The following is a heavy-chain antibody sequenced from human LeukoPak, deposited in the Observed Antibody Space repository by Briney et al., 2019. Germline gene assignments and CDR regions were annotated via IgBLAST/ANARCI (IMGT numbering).Heavy chain of an antibody. J-gene: IGHJ4*02. CDR2: IYHSGST. V-gene: IGHV4-4*02. D-gene: IGHD3-22*01. CDR3: AREDYYDSSGYFCH. Sequence: SETLSLTCAVSGGSISSSNWWSWVRQPPGKGLEWIGEIYHSGSTNYNPSLKSRVTISVDKSKNQFSLKLSSVAAADTAVYYCAREDYYDSSGYFCHWGQGTLVTVSS. CDR1: GGSISSSNW.